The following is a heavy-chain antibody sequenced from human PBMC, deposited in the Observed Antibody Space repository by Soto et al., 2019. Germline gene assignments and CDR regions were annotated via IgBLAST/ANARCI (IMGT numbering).Heavy chain of an antibody. V-gene: IGHV3-23*01. Sequence: GGSLRLSCAASGFTFSSYAMSWVRQAPGKGLEWVSAISGSGGSTYYADSVKGRFTISRDNSKNTLYLQMNSLRAEDTAVYYCAKDLNYDSSGYISYYYYYYGMDVWGQGTTVTVSS. CDR1: GFTFSSYA. CDR2: ISGSGGST. J-gene: IGHJ6*02. CDR3: AKDLNYDSSGYISYYYYYYGMDV. D-gene: IGHD3-22*01.